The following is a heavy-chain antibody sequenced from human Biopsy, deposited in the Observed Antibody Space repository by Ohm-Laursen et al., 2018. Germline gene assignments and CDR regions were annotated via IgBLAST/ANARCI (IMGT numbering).Heavy chain of an antibody. CDR1: GDSLTSGPEN. J-gene: IGHJ4*02. CDR2: IYSGGST. V-gene: IGHV4-61*01. CDR3: ARGMRSSGWPYFDS. Sequence: GTLSLTCTVSGDSLTSGPENWSWIRQSPGQGLEYIGFIYSGGSTNYNPSLKNRVTMSVDTSKNQFYLKLYSVTAADTAVYYCARGMRSSGWPYFDSWGQGTLVTVSS. D-gene: IGHD6-19*01.